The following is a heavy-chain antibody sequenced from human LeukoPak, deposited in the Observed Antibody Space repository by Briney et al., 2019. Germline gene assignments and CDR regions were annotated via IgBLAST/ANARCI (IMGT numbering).Heavy chain of an antibody. CDR2: INAGNGNT. D-gene: IGHD4-17*01. J-gene: IGHJ5*02. V-gene: IGHV1-3*01. CDR1: GYTFTSYA. CDR3: ARSTVTPNWFDP. Sequence: GASVKVSCEASGYTFTSYAMHWVRQAPGQRLEWMGWINAGNGNTKYSQKFQGRDTITRDTSASTAYMELSSLRSEDTAVYYCARSTVTPNWFDPWGQGTLVTVSS.